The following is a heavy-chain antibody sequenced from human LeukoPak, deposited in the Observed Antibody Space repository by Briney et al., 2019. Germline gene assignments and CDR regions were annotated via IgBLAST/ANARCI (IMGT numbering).Heavy chain of an antibody. CDR2: IMPLFGTA. CDR3: ASGSLGDGYGVGDYYQYMDV. J-gene: IGHJ6*03. D-gene: IGHD5-24*01. V-gene: IGHV1-69*05. CDR1: GGTFNSYA. Sequence: SVRVSCKASGGTFNSYAISWVRQAPGQGLEWMGGIMPLFGTANYAQEFQGRVTLTTDESASTAYMEVSSLRSEDTAVYYCASGSLGDGYGVGDYYQYMDVWGKGTTVTVSS.